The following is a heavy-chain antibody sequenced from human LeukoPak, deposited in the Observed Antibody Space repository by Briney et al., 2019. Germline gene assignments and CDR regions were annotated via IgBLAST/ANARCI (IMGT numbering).Heavy chain of an antibody. J-gene: IGHJ5*02. CDR3: AESKLAPVGKKWFDP. D-gene: IGHD1-1*01. CDR1: GFTFSSYG. CDR2: IRYDGSNK. Sequence: PGGSLRLSCAASGFTFSSYGMHWVRQAPGKGLEWVAFIRYDGSNKYYADSVKGRFTISRDNSKNTLYLQMNSLRVEDTAVYYCAESKLAPVGKKWFDPWGQGTLVTVSS. V-gene: IGHV3-30*02.